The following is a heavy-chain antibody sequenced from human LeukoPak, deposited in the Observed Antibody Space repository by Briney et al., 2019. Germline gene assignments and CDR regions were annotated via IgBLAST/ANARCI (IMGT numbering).Heavy chain of an antibody. CDR1: EFTFSGYA. V-gene: IGHV3-23*01. Sequence: PGGSLRLSCAASEFTFSGYAMSWVRQAPGKGLEWVSTISDNGGRTYYADSVKGRFTISRDNSKNTLFLQMSSLRAEDSAVYYCATDREGDPSAYYLVGGQGTLITVSS. D-gene: IGHD3-22*01. CDR2: ISDNGGRT. CDR3: ATDREGDPSAYYLV. J-gene: IGHJ4*02.